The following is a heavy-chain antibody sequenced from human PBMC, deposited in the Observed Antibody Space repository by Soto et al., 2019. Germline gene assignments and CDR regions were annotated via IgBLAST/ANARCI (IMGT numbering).Heavy chain of an antibody. D-gene: IGHD3-22*01. CDR3: ARDPYYYDSSGSQDAFDI. J-gene: IGHJ3*02. CDR1: GYPFTSYG. V-gene: IGHV1-18*04. Sequence: ASVKVSCKASGYPFTSYGISWVRQAPGQGLEWMGWISAYNGNTNYAQKLQGRVTMTTDTSTSTAYMELRSLRSDDTAVYYCARDPYYYDSSGSQDAFDIWGQGTMVTVSS. CDR2: ISAYNGNT.